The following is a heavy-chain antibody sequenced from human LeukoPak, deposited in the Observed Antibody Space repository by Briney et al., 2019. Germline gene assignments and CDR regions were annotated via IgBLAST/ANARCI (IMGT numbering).Heavy chain of an antibody. Sequence: GSSVKVSCKASGGTFSSYAISWVRQAPGQGLEWMGGIIPIFGTANYAQKFQGRVTITADESTSTAYMELSSLRSEDTAVYYCAREGRRAVAGDIDYWGQGTLVTVSS. CDR2: IIPIFGTA. CDR3: AREGRRAVAGDIDY. CDR1: GGTFSSYA. D-gene: IGHD6-19*01. V-gene: IGHV1-69*01. J-gene: IGHJ4*02.